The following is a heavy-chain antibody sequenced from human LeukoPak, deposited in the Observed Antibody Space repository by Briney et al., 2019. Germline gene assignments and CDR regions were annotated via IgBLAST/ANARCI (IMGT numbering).Heavy chain of an antibody. V-gene: IGHV3-30*02. J-gene: IGHJ4*02. Sequence: GGSLRLSCAASGFTFSSYGMHWVRQAPGKGLEWVAFIRYDGSNKYYADSVKGRFTISRDNSKNTLYLQMNSLRAEDTAVYYCAKDPQGFATNFDYWGQGTLVTVSS. CDR1: GFTFSSYG. D-gene: IGHD3-16*01. CDR3: AKDPQGFATNFDY. CDR2: IRYDGSNK.